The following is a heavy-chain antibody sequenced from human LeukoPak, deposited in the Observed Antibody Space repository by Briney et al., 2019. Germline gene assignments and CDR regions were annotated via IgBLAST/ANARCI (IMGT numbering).Heavy chain of an antibody. Sequence: GGSLRLSCADAGFMLSSTWMHWVRQAPGKGLVWVSRINSDATSTSYADSVRGRFTISRDDAKNTMYLQMNSLRAEDTAMYYCVRGSPGYSSSWHAYWGQGTLVTVSS. CDR2: INSDATST. CDR1: GFMLSSTW. J-gene: IGHJ4*02. CDR3: VRGSPGYSSSWHAY. D-gene: IGHD6-13*01. V-gene: IGHV3-74*01.